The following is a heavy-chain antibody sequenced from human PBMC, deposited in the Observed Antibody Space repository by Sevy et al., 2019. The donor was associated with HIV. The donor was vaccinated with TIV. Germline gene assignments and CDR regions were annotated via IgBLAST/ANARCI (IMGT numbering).Heavy chain of an antibody. CDR2: LSGSGDTT. CDR3: AKHRQGGIAARIFDF. Sequence: GGSLRLSCATSGITFSNYAMSWVRQPPGKGLEWVSALSGSGDTTYYAASVEGRFTIPRDNSNNTLYLQMNSLRAGDTAVYYCAKHRQGGIAARIFDFWGQGTLVTVSS. J-gene: IGHJ4*02. D-gene: IGHD6-6*01. CDR1: GITFSNYA. V-gene: IGHV3-23*01.